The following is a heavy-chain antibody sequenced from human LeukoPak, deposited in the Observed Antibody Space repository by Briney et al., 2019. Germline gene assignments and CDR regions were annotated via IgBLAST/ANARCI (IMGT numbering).Heavy chain of an antibody. Sequence: PGGSLRLSCAASGFTFSSYSMNCVRQAPGKELEWVSSISSSSSYIYYADSVKGRFTISRDNAKNSLYLQMNSLRAEDTAVYYCARRTYYYDSSGYYYPPFDYWGQGTLVTVSS. CDR2: ISSSSSYI. CDR3: ARRTYYYDSSGYYYPPFDY. V-gene: IGHV3-21*01. J-gene: IGHJ4*02. CDR1: GFTFSSYS. D-gene: IGHD3-22*01.